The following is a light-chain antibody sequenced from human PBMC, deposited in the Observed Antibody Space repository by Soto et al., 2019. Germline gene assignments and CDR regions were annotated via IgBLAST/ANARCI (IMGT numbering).Light chain of an antibody. CDR3: KQYGSSPWT. J-gene: IGKJ1*01. Sequence: EIVLTQSQATLSLSPGERATLSCRASQSVSSYLAWYQQKPGQAHRLLIYGASSRATGIQDRFSGSGSGTDFTLTIRRLEPEDFAVYYCKQYGSSPWTVGQGTKVDI. V-gene: IGKV3-20*01. CDR1: QSVSSY. CDR2: GAS.